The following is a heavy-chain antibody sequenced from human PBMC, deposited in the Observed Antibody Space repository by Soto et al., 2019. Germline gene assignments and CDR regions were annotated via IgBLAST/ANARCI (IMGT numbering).Heavy chain of an antibody. CDR3: AKAPGPGKLLTHLMDV. D-gene: IGHD3-10*01. CDR1: GFTFSSYA. V-gene: IGHV3-23*01. Sequence: GGSLRLSCAASGFTFSSYAMSWVRQAPGKGLEWVSAISGSGGSTYYADSVKGRFTISRDNSKNTLYLQMNSLRAEDTAVYYCAKAPGPGKLLTHLMDVWGQGTTVTVSS. CDR2: ISGSGGST. J-gene: IGHJ6*02.